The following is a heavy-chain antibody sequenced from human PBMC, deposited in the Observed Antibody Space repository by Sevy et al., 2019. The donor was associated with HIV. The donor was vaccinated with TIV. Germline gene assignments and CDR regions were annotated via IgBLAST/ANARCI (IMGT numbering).Heavy chain of an antibody. CDR2: IIPILGTV. J-gene: IGHJ4*02. Sequence: ASVKVSCKASGGTFSSYGISWVQQAPGQGLEWMGGIIPILGTVNYAQKFQGRVTITADESTKTAYMELSSLRSEDTAVYYSARGGGNGWYYFDYWGQETLVTVSS. V-gene: IGHV1-69*13. CDR3: ARGGGNGWYYFDY. CDR1: GGTFSSYG. D-gene: IGHD6-19*01.